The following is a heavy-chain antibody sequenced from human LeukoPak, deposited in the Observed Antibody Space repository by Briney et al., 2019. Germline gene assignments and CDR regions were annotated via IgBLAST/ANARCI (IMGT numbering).Heavy chain of an antibody. Sequence: GGSLRLSCTGSGFNFGDFSAAWFRQTSGRGLEWVGLIRGETYGGRAEYAPSLRGRFTISRDDSQSVSYLHMGSLKSEDTGVYFCARPAVAMALYHVDVWGQGTTVVVSS. CDR1: GFNFGDFS. J-gene: IGHJ6*02. CDR2: IRGETYGGRA. CDR3: ARPAVAMALYHVDV. V-gene: IGHV3-49*03. D-gene: IGHD5-24*01.